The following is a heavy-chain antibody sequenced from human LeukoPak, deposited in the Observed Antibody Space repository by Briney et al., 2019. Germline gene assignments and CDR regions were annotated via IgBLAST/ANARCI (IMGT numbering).Heavy chain of an antibody. CDR3: ARSYGDSYYYYYYGMDV. Sequence: GGSLRLSCAASGFSFSSHWVHWVRQAPGKGLVWVSRISDDGSYTSNVDSVKGRFTISRDNSKNTLYLQMNSLRAEDTAVYYCARSYGDSYYYYYYGMDVWGQGTTVTVSS. V-gene: IGHV3-74*01. CDR2: ISDDGSYT. CDR1: GFSFSSHW. D-gene: IGHD4-17*01. J-gene: IGHJ6*02.